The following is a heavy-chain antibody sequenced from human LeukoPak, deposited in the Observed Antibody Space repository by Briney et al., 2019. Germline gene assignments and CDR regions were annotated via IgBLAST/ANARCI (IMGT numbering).Heavy chain of an antibody. Sequence: ASETLSLTCTVPGGSISSYYWSWIRQPAGKGLEWIGRIYTSGSTNYNPSLKSQVTMSVDTSKNQFSLKLSSVTAADTAVYYCARNKGYCSSTSCSPFDYWGQGTLVTVSS. CDR1: GGSISSYY. D-gene: IGHD2-2*01. V-gene: IGHV4-4*07. CDR3: ARNKGYCSSTSCSPFDY. CDR2: IYTSGST. J-gene: IGHJ4*02.